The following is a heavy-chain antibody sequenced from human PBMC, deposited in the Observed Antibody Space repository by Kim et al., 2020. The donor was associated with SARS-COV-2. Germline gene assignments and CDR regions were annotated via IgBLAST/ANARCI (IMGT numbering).Heavy chain of an antibody. J-gene: IGHJ4*02. CDR3: ARSVVATTPHYYFDY. Sequence: SLKSRVTISVDKSKNQFSLKLSSVTAADTAVYYCARSVVATTPHYYFDYWGQGTLVTVSS. D-gene: IGHD5-12*01. V-gene: IGHV4-4*02.